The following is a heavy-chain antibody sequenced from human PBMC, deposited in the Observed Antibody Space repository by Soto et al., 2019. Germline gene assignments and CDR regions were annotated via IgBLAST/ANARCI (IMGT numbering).Heavy chain of an antibody. D-gene: IGHD3-22*01. Sequence: ALGSLRLSCEASGFNFSSYGIHWVRQAPGKGLEWVAIIWNDGSNEYYAASVKGRFTISRDNSKNTVYLQVSKLRAEDTAVYFCARDQTDSGGYSDSWGPGTLVTVSS. J-gene: IGHJ4*01. CDR3: ARDQTDSGGYSDS. CDR1: GFNFSSYG. CDR2: IWNDGSNE. V-gene: IGHV3-33*01.